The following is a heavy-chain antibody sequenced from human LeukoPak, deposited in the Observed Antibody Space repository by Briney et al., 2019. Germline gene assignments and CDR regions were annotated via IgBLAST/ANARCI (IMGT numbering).Heavy chain of an antibody. V-gene: IGHV3-48*01. CDR3: ARQFHVSGSEVWLY. CDR2: ISGSGDTT. Sequence: GGSLRLSCAASGFTFSSYTMNWVRQAPGKGLEWVSYISGSGDTTYYADSVQGRFTISRGNAKNSLYLQMNSLRAEDTAVYLCARQFHVSGSEVWLYWGQGTLVTVSS. D-gene: IGHD3-10*01. J-gene: IGHJ4*02. CDR1: GFTFSSYT.